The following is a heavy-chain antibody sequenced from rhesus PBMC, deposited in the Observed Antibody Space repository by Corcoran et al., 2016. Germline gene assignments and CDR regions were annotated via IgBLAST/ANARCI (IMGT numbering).Heavy chain of an antibody. V-gene: IGHV4-76*01. CDR1: GGSISSGYD. D-gene: IGHD6-31*01. CDR2: IYGSSGRT. J-gene: IGHJ4*01. CDR3: ASRIAAPFDY. Sequence: QVQLQESGPGVVKPSETLSLTCAVSGGSISSGYDWSWIRQPPGKGLDWIGYIYGSSGRTNSNPSLKNRVTISTDTSKNQFSLKLSSVTAADTAVYYCASRIAAPFDYWGQGVLVTVSS.